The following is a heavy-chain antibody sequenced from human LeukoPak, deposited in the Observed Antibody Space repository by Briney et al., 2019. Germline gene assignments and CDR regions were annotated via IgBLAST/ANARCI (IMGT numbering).Heavy chain of an antibody. CDR3: AKGAISPDY. CDR2: IDSTGAYT. D-gene: IGHD1-26*01. CDR1: GFTVSSNY. Sequence: PGGSLRLSCAASGFTVSSNYMSWVRQAPGKGLEWVSAIDSTGAYTWYADSVKGRFTISKDSSKTILYLQMNSLRAEDAAVYFCAKGAISPDYWGQGTLVTVSS. V-gene: IGHV3-53*01. J-gene: IGHJ4*02.